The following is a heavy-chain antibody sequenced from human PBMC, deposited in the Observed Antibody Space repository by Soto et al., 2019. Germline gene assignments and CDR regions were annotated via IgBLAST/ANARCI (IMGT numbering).Heavy chain of an antibody. V-gene: IGHV3-48*02. CDR3: ARDHAY. J-gene: IGHJ4*02. CDR2: ISSSTGTI. Sequence: VGSLRLSCAASGVTFSSYSMNWVRQAPGKGLEWVSYISSSTGTIYYADSVKGRFTISRDNAKNSLYLQMDSLRDEDTAVYYCARDHAYWGQGTLVTVSS. CDR1: GVTFSSYS.